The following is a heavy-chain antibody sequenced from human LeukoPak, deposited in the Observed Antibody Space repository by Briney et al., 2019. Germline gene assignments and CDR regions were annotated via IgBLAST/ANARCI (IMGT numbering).Heavy chain of an antibody. CDR3: VKVRGDGYNDYFDY. CDR1: GFTFSSHW. V-gene: IGHV3-23*01. J-gene: IGHJ4*02. D-gene: IGHD5-24*01. Sequence: GGSLRLSCAASGFTFSSHWMHWVRQAPGKGLEWVSAISGSGAGTYYADSVKGRFTISRDNSKNTVHLQINSLRAEDTAVYYCVKVRGDGYNDYFDYWGQGTLVTVSS. CDR2: ISGSGAGT.